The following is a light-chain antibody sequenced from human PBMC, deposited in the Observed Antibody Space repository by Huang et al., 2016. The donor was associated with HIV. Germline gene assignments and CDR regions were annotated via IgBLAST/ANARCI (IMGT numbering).Light chain of an antibody. V-gene: IGKV3-11*01. CDR1: QNINTY. J-gene: IGKJ4*01. CDR3: QQRTSSVT. CDR2: DAS. Sequence: EIVLTQSPATLSLSPGERATLPCRASQNINTYVAWYQQKPGQAPRLLIQDASNRATDIPGRFSGSGSGTDFTLTISSLEPEDFAVYYCQQRTSSVTCGGGTKVEIK.